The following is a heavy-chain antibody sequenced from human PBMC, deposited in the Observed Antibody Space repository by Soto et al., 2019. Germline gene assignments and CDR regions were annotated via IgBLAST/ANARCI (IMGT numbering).Heavy chain of an antibody. CDR3: ARDPANYYGSGSYYPAYGMDV. CDR2: IWYDGSNK. D-gene: IGHD3-10*01. J-gene: IGHJ6*02. CDR1: GFTFSSYG. V-gene: IGHV3-33*01. Sequence: QVQLVESGGGVVQPGRSLRLSCAASGFTFSSYGMHWVRQAPGKGLEWVAVIWYDGSNKYYADSVKGRFTISRDNSKNTLYLQMNSLRAEDTAVYYCARDPANYYGSGSYYPAYGMDVWGQGTTFTVSS.